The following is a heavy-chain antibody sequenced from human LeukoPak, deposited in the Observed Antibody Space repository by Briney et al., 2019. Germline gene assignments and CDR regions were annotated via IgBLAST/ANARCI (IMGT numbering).Heavy chain of an antibody. CDR2: IYNSGTT. CDR3: TKATQWLAFDY. CDR1: GGSISSHF. D-gene: IGHD6-19*01. J-gene: IGHJ4*02. V-gene: IGHV4-59*11. Sequence: SETLSLTCTVSGGSISSHFWSWSRQPPGKGLEWIGNIYNSGTTNYNPSLESRVTISVDTSKNQLSLQLTSVTAADTAVYYCTKATQWLAFDYWGRGTLVTVSS.